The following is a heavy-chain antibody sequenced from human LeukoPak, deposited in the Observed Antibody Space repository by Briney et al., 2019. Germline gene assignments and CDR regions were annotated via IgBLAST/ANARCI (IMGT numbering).Heavy chain of an antibody. CDR1: GFTFSSYA. CDR3: AKDLLWDYYDSSGYYLDY. Sequence: GGSLRLSCAASGFTFSSYAMSWVRQAPGKGLEWVSAISGSGGSTYYADSVKGRSTISRDNSKNTLYLQMNSLRAEDTAVYYCAKDLLWDYYDSSGYYLDYWGQGTLVTVSS. V-gene: IGHV3-23*01. CDR2: ISGSGGST. D-gene: IGHD3-22*01. J-gene: IGHJ4*02.